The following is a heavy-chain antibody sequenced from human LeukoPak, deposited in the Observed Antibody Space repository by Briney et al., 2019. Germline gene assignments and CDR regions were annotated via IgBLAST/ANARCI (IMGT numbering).Heavy chain of an antibody. D-gene: IGHD3-22*01. J-gene: IGHJ4*02. V-gene: IGHV4-39*01. CDR3: ARPFQDYDKGTFFYFFDF. CDR1: GASVTMGSYY. CDR2: YHFSGST. Sequence: SETLSLTCSVSGASVTMGSYYWAWIRQPPGKGLEWIGTYHFSGSTYYNPSLKSRVTISVDTSKNSVSLMLRSVTAADTAVYFCARPFQDYDKGTFFYFFDFWGQGILVTVSS.